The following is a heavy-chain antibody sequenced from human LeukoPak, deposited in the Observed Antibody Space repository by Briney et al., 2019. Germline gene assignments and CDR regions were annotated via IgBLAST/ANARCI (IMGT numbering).Heavy chain of an antibody. CDR2: ISAYNGNT. D-gene: IGHD6-19*01. J-gene: IGHJ3*02. V-gene: IGHV1-18*01. CDR3: ARDSSGWYGDAFDI. Sequence: ASVKVSCKASGYTFTSYGIRWVRQAPGQGREWMGWISAYNGNTNYAQKLQGRVTMTTDTSTSTAYMELRSLRSDDTAVYYCARDSSGWYGDAFDIWGQGTMVTVSS. CDR1: GYTFTSYG.